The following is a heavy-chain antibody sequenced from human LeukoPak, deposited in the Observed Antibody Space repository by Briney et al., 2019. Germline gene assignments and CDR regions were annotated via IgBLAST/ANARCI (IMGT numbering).Heavy chain of an antibody. V-gene: IGHV3-21*01. D-gene: IGHD6-19*01. CDR2: ISSSNNYI. Sequence: GGSLRLSCAASGFIFNKHAMSWVRQAPGKGLEWVSSISSSNNYIYYADSVKGRFTISRDNAKNSLYLQMNSLRAEDTAVYCCARGAGAVAATTFFDYWGQGTLVTVSS. CDR3: ARGAGAVAATTFFDY. CDR1: GFIFNKHA. J-gene: IGHJ4*02.